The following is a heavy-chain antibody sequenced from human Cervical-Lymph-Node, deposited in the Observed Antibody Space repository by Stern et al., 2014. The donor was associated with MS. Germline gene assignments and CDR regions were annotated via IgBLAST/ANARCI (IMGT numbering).Heavy chain of an antibody. V-gene: IGHV4-59*01. CDR2: LYYSGST. J-gene: IGHJ4*02. CDR1: GGSISGYY. CDR3: ARDLGYNYDY. D-gene: IGHD5-18*01. Sequence: QLQLQESGPGLVKPSETLSLTCTVSGGSISGYYWSWIRQPPGKGLEWIGYLYYSGSTNYNPSLKSRVTISADTSKNQFSLKLSSVTAADTAVYYCARDLGYNYDYWGQGTLVIVSS.